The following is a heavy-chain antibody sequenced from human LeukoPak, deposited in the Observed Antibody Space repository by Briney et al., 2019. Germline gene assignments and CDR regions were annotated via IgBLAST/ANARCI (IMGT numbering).Heavy chain of an antibody. Sequence: SETLSLTCTVSGGSINSYYWGWIRQPPGKGLEWIGSIYYSGSTYYNPSLKSRVTISVDTSKNQFSLKLSSVTAADTAVYYCVKKGQADDDGKPDRGQGTLVTVSS. D-gene: IGHD1-1*01. CDR1: GGSINSYY. CDR2: IYYSGST. CDR3: VKKGQADDDGKPD. J-gene: IGHJ4*02. V-gene: IGHV4-39*07.